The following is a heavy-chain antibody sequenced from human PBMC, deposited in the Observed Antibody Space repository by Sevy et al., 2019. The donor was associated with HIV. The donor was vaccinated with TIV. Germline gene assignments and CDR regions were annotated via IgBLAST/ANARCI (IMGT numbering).Heavy chain of an antibody. J-gene: IGHJ6*02. V-gene: IGHV3-15*01. CDR2: IKSKTDGERT. CDR1: GLSFTSAW. Sequence: GGSLRLSCAASGLSFTSAWMSWVRQAPGKGLEWVGRIKSKTDGERTDYPAPVRGRFTISRDDSNNTLYPQMNSLETEDTAVYYCTTTLSTAHYMVVWGQGTTVTVSS. CDR3: TTTLSTAHYMVV. D-gene: IGHD2-2*01.